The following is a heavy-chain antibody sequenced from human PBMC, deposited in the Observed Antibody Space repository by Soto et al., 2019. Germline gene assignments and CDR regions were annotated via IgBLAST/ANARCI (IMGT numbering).Heavy chain of an antibody. CDR1: GFTFDSYA. Sequence: EVQLLESGGGLVQPGGSLRLSCAASGFTFDSYAMNWVRQAPGKGLEWVSTISGSGDYTYYADSVKGRFTISRDNSKTMMYLQMNSMRADDTAVYYCAKNRRLQSYFDYWGQGTLVTVSS. V-gene: IGHV3-23*01. CDR3: AKNRRLQSYFDY. J-gene: IGHJ4*02. CDR2: ISGSGDYT.